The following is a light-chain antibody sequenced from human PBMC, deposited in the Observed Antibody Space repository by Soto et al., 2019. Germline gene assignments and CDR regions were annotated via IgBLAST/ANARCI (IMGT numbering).Light chain of an antibody. V-gene: IGLV2-23*02. CDR3: CSYAGSNTVI. CDR2: EDN. J-gene: IGLJ2*01. Sequence: QSVLTQPASVSGSPGQSISISCTGTSSILGSFNRVSWYQQHPGEAPKLIIYEDNKRPSGISDRFSGSNSGNRASLTISGLQTDGEGDYHCCSYAGSNTVIFGGGTKLTVL. CDR1: SSILGSFNR.